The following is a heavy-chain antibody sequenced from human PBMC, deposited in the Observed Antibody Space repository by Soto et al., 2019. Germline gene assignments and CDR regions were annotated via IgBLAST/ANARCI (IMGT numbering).Heavy chain of an antibody. V-gene: IGHV1-3*01. CDR2: INAGNGNT. CDR1: GYTFTIYA. Sequence: GASVKVSCKASGYTFTIYAIDWVRQAPGQRLEWMGWINAGNGNTKYSQKFQGRVTITRDTSASTAYMELSSLGSEDTAVYYCARSIVVVTALDYWGQGTLVTVSS. CDR3: ARSIVVVTALDY. D-gene: IGHD2-21*02. J-gene: IGHJ4*02.